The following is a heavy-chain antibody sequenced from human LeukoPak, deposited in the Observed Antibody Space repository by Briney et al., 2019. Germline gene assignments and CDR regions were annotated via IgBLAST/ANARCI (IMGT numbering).Heavy chain of an antibody. CDR2: LYTSGSI. J-gene: IGHJ4*02. D-gene: IGHD7-27*01. Sequence: SEALSPTCTVSGASISNHYWSWIRQPAGKGLEWIGRLYTSGSINFNPSLKSRITMSVDTSKNQFSLRLSSVTAADTAVYYCAGATWGSGYFDYWGQGTLVTVSS. CDR3: AGATWGSGYFDY. V-gene: IGHV4-4*07. CDR1: GASISNHY.